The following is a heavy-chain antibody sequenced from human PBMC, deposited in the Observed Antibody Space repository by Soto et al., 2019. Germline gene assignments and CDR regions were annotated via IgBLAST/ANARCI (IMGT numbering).Heavy chain of an antibody. Sequence: SVKGSCKAAGYTITSDRVSWGRQAPRQGLEWMGWISAYNGNTNYAQKLQGRVTMTTDTSTSTAYMELRSLRSDDTAVYYCARPGGIGGARDAFDIWGQGTMVTVSS. CDR3: ARPGGIGGARDAFDI. CDR2: ISAYNGNT. CDR1: GYTITSDR. V-gene: IGHV1-18*01. D-gene: IGHD1-26*01. J-gene: IGHJ3*02.